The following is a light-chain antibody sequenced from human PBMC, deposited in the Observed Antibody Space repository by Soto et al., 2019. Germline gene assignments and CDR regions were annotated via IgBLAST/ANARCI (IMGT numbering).Light chain of an antibody. Sequence: QSVLTQPPSVSGAPGQRVTTSCTGSDSNIGARYHVHWYQQLPGKAPRLIIYGNSNRPSGVPDRFSGSKSGSSASLAISGLQADDEATYYCQSYDSNLSGRVFGEGTKLTVL. CDR1: DSNIGARYH. CDR2: GNS. J-gene: IGLJ3*02. CDR3: QSYDSNLSGRV. V-gene: IGLV1-40*01.